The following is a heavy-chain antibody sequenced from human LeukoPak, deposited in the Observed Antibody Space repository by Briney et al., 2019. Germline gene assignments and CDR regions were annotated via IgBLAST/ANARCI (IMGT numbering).Heavy chain of an antibody. CDR1: GYIFSNYG. D-gene: IGHD7-27*01. CDR3: ARDFAWGSGGAPIDDNWLDP. CDR2: ISSAGNT. V-gene: IGHV1-18*01. Sequence: GASEKVSCKASGYIFSNYGISWVRQAPGHGLEWMGWISSAGNTNYAPKFQDRATMTTDTSTSTAYIELRSLRFDDTAVYYCARDFAWGSGGAPIDDNWLDPWGQGTLVTVSS. J-gene: IGHJ5*02.